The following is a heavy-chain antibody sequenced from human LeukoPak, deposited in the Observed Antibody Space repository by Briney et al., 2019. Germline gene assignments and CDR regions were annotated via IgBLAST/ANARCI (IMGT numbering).Heavy chain of an antibody. CDR3: ARVTTDAYYYYYMDV. D-gene: IGHD1-1*01. Sequence: GASVKVSCKASGGTFSSYAISWVRQAPGQGLEWMGGIIPIFGTANYAQKFQGRVTITTDESTSTAYMELSSLRSEDTAVYYCARVTTDAYYYYYMDVWGKGTTVTVSS. V-gene: IGHV1-69*05. J-gene: IGHJ6*03. CDR2: IIPIFGTA. CDR1: GGTFSSYA.